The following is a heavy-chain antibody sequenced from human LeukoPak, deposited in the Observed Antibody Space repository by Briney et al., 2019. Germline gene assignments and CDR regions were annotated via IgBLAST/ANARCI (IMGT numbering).Heavy chain of an antibody. CDR1: GFTFSSYW. CDR3: ARVFSGYDPTFDY. D-gene: IGHD5-12*01. V-gene: IGHV3-7*01. J-gene: IGHJ4*02. CDR2: IKQDGSEK. Sequence: GGSLRLSCAAAGFTFSSYWMSWVRQAPGKGLEWVANIKQDGSEKYYVDSVKGRFTISRDNAKNSLYLQMNSLRAEDTAVYYCARVFSGYDPTFDYWGQGTLVTVSS.